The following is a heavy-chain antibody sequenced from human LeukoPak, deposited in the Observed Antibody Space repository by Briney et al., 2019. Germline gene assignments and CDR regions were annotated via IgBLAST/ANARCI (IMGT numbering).Heavy chain of an antibody. CDR3: ARDSYDFWSGLPSYYFDY. V-gene: IGHV4-59*01. CDR1: GGSISSYY. J-gene: IGHJ4*02. Sequence: SETLSLTCTVSGGSISSYYWSWIRQPPGKGLEWIGYIYYSGSTNYNPSLKSRVTISVDTSKNQFSLKLSSVTAADTAVYYCARDSYDFWSGLPSYYFDYWGQGTLVAVSS. D-gene: IGHD3-3*01. CDR2: IYYSGST.